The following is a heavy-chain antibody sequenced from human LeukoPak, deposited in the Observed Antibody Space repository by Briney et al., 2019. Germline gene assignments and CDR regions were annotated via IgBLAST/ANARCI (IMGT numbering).Heavy chain of an antibody. CDR1: GGSISSHY. Sequence: SETLSLTCTVSGGSISSHYWSWIRQPPGKGLEWIGYIYYSGSTNYNPSLKSRVTISVDTSKNQFSLKLSSVTAADTAVYYCAMEGSDHDAFDIWGQGTMATVSS. J-gene: IGHJ3*02. V-gene: IGHV4-59*11. CDR2: IYYSGST. D-gene: IGHD3-10*01. CDR3: AMEGSDHDAFDI.